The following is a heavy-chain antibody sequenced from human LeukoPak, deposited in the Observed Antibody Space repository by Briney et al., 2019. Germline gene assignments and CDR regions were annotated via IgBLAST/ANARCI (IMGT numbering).Heavy chain of an antibody. CDR2: IRYDGSNK. J-gene: IGHJ4*02. V-gene: IGHV3-30*02. Sequence: PGGSLRLSCAASGFTFSGYGMHWVRQAPGKGLEWVAFIRYDGSNKDYTDSVKGRFTIARDNSKNTMHLQMNSLRAEDTALYYCAKDTGYYYFDSWGQGTLVTVSS. CDR1: GFTFSGYG. CDR3: AKDTGYYYFDS. D-gene: IGHD2-8*02.